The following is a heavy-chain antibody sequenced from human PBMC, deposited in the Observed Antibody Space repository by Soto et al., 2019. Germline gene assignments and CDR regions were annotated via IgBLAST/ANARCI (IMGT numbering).Heavy chain of an antibody. CDR2: IGTAGDT. CDR1: GFTFSSYD. D-gene: IGHD6-19*01. J-gene: IGHJ3*02. Sequence: EVQLVESGGGLVQPGGSLRLSCAASGFTFSSYDMHWVRQATGKGLEWVSAIGTAGDTCYPGSVKGRFTISRENAKNALYLQMNGMRAGATAVYYCARGVGGSGLRFDAFDIWGQGTMVTVSS. CDR3: ARGVGGSGLRFDAFDI. V-gene: IGHV3-13*01.